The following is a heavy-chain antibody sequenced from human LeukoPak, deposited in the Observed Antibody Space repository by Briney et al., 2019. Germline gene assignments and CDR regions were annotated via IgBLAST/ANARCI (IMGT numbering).Heavy chain of an antibody. CDR3: AKDKGGRGAFDI. J-gene: IGHJ3*02. V-gene: IGHV3-9*01. D-gene: IGHD2-15*01. CDR1: GFTFDDYA. Sequence: GGSLRLSCAASGFTFDDYAMHWVRQAPGKGLEWVSGISWNSGSIGYADSVKGRFTISRDNAKNSLYLQMNSLRAEDTALYYYAKDKGGRGAFDIWGQGTMVTVSS. CDR2: ISWNSGSI.